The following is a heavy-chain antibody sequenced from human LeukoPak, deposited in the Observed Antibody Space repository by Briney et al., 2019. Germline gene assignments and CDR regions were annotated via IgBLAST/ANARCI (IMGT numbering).Heavy chain of an antibody. Sequence: GGSLKLSSAASGFTFSSYAMHWVRQAPGKGLEWVAVISYDGSNKYYADSVKGRFTISRDNSKNTLYLQMNSLRAEDTAVYYCARELRYFDWFFDYWGQGTLVTVSS. CDR1: GFTFSSYA. CDR2: ISYDGSNK. CDR3: ARELRYFDWFFDY. V-gene: IGHV3-30-3*01. D-gene: IGHD3-9*01. J-gene: IGHJ4*02.